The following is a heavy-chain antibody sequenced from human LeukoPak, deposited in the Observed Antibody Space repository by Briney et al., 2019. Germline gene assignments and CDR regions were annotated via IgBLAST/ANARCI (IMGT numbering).Heavy chain of an antibody. V-gene: IGHV3-30*04. CDR2: ISYDGGYQ. CDR1: GFTFRNFA. J-gene: IGHJ4*02. CDR3: ARDSYDYGDYGNSFDY. D-gene: IGHD4-17*01. Sequence: GRSLRLSCAASGFTFRNFAMHWVRQAPGKGLEWVAVISYDGGYQYYADSVKGRFTISRDSSKNTVYLQMNSLRPEDTAVYYCARDSYDYGDYGNSFDYWGQGTLVTLSS.